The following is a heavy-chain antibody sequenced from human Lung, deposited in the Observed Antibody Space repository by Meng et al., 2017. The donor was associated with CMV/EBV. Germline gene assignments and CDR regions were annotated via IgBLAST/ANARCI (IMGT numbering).Heavy chain of an antibody. CDR2: VHHSRGT. Sequence: SXTXSLXCTVSGGSISSGDFYWTWIRQSPGKGLEWIGYVHHSRGTYYNPSLRSRVVISAETSKNQFSLRLTSVTAADTAMYYCAREPPDYCTSASCDYFDYWXQG. CDR3: AREPPDYCTSASCDYFDY. D-gene: IGHD2-2*01. J-gene: IGHJ4*02. CDR1: GGSISSGDFY. V-gene: IGHV4-30-4*02.